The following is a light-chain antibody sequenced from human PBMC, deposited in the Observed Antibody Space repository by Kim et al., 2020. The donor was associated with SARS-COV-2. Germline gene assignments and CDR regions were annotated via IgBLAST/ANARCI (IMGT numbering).Light chain of an antibody. V-gene: IGKV3-20*01. CDR2: GAS. CDR3: QQHAASPPLT. J-gene: IGKJ4*01. CDR1: QSVSSSY. Sequence: EIVLTQSPGTLSLSPGERATLSCRASQSVSSSYLAWYQQKPGQAPRLLIFGASSRATGIPDRFSGSGSGTDFTLTISRLEPEDFAVYYCQQHAASPPLTFGGGTKMDIK.